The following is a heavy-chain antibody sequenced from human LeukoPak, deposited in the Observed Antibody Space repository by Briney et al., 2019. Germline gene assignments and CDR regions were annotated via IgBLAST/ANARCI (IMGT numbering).Heavy chain of an antibody. D-gene: IGHD3-10*01. Sequence: GGSLRLSCAASGFTFSSYAMSWDRQAPGKGLEWVSIISNNGDSTYYIDSVKGRFSISRDNSKNTVYLQMNSLRVEDTAVYYCAGWYYGSGSPFDYWGQGTLVTVSS. J-gene: IGHJ4*02. CDR2: ISNNGDST. CDR3: AGWYYGSGSPFDY. CDR1: GFTFSSYA. V-gene: IGHV3-23*01.